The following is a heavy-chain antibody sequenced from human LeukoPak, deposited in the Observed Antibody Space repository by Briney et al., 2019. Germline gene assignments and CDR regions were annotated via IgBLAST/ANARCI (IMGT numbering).Heavy chain of an antibody. CDR3: AEQISYYDSSGYYLNWFDP. J-gene: IGHJ5*02. CDR1: GGTFSSYA. V-gene: IGHV3-23*01. CDR2: ISGSGGST. D-gene: IGHD3-22*01. Sequence: SCKASGGTFSSYAISWVRQAPGKGLEWVSAISGSGGSTYYADSVKGRFTISRDNSKNTLYLQMNSLRAEDTAVYYCAEQISYYDSSGYYLNWFDPWGQGTLVTVSS.